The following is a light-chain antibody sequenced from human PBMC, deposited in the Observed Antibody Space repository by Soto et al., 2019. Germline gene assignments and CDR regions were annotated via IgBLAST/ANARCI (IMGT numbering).Light chain of an antibody. J-gene: IGLJ2*01. CDR1: RSNIGAGYD. Sequence: QAVVTKPPSVSGAPGQRVTISCTGSRSNIGAGYDVHWYQQLPGTAPKLLIYGNSNRPSGVPDRFSGSKSGTSASLAITGLQAEDEADYYCQSYYSSLSGYVVFGGGTKLTVL. CDR2: GNS. CDR3: QSYYSSLSGYVV. V-gene: IGLV1-40*01.